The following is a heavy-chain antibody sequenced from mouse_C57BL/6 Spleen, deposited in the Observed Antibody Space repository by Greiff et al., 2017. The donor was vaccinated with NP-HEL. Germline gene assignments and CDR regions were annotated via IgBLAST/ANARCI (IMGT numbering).Heavy chain of an antibody. CDR2: IDPSDSET. CDR3: ARTTPDSSGSWCAY. D-gene: IGHD3-2*02. Sequence: QVQLQQPGAELVRPGSSVKLSCKASGYTFTSYWMHWVKQRPIQGLEWIGNIDPSDSETHYNQKFKDKATLTVDKSSSTAYMQLSSLTSEDSAVYDCARTTPDSSGSWCAYWGQGTLVTVSA. J-gene: IGHJ3*01. V-gene: IGHV1-52*01. CDR1: GYTFTSYW.